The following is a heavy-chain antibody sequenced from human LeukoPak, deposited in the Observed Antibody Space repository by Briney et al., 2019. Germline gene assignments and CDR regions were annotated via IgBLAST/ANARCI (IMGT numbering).Heavy chain of an antibody. Sequence: GGSLRLSCAASGFTFSSYWMHWVRHAPGKGLVWVSRINSDGSSTSSADSVKGRFTISRDNAKNTLYLQMNSLRAEDTAVYYCARGDGRDGYNFAYWGQGTLVTVSS. CDR2: INSDGSST. D-gene: IGHD5-24*01. CDR1: GFTFSSYW. V-gene: IGHV3-74*01. J-gene: IGHJ4*02. CDR3: ARGDGRDGYNFAY.